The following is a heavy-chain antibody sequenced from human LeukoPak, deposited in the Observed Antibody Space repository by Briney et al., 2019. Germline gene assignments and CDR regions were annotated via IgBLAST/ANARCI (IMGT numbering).Heavy chain of an antibody. CDR3: ARGPYNNGWYDHYFDY. CDR2: IHTSGST. J-gene: IGHJ4*02. Sequence: SETLSLTCSVSGDSTSTYYWTWIRQPAGKGLEWIGHIHTSGSTDYKSSLESRVTMSLDTSRNQLSLRLSSVTAADTAVYYCARGPYNNGWYDHYFDYWGQGTLVTVSS. V-gene: IGHV4-4*07. CDR1: GDSTSTYY. D-gene: IGHD6-19*01.